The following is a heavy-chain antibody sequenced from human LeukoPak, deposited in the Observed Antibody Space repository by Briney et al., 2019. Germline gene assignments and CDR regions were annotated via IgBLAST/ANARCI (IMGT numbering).Heavy chain of an antibody. Sequence: GESLKISCKGSGYKFTSYWIGWVRQMPGKGLGWMGIIFPADSDTRYSPSFQGQVTISADKSISTAYLQWTSLKASDTAMYYCARRAGQQPPDYWGQGTLVTVSS. CDR1: GYKFTSYW. CDR2: IFPADSDT. V-gene: IGHV5-51*01. CDR3: ARRAGQQPPDY. D-gene: IGHD3-10*01. J-gene: IGHJ4*02.